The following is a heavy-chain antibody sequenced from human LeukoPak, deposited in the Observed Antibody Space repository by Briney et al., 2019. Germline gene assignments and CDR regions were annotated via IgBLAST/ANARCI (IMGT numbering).Heavy chain of an antibody. CDR2: IWYDGSNK. J-gene: IGHJ4*02. CDR1: GFTFSSYG. V-gene: IGHV3-33*01. CDR3: ARDSRDTAMVGPDY. D-gene: IGHD5-18*01. Sequence: GRSLRLSCAASGFTFSSYGMHWVRQAPGKGLEWVAVIWYDGSNKYYADSVKGRFTISRDNSKNALYLQMNSLRAEDTAVYYCARDSRDTAMVGPDYWGQGTLVTVSS.